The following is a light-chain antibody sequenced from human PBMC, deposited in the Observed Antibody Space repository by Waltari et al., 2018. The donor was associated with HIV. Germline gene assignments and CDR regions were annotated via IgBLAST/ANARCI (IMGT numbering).Light chain of an antibody. CDR1: QAVGSY. CDR2: AVS. J-gene: IGKJ4*01. Sequence: IQLTQSPSFLSASVGDRVRITCRATQAVGSYLAWYQKKPGKAPNLLIYAVSVLQSGVPSRFSRSGSGTEFTLTISGLQPEDLATYYCQQLKTYPVTFGGGTKVDSK. V-gene: IGKV1-9*01. CDR3: QQLKTYPVT.